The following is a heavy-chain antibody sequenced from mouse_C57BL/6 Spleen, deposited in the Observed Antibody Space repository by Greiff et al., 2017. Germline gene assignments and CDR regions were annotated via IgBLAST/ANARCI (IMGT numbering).Heavy chain of an antibody. CDR3: ARSENYYGCKYFDV. Sequence: QVKLQQSGPELVKPGASVKISCKASGYTFTDYYINWVKQRPGQGLEWIGWIFPGSCSTYYNEKFKGKATLTVDKSSSTAYMLPSRLNSADSSVYFCARSENYYGCKYFDVWGTMPTVTASS. CDR1: GYTFTDYY. J-gene: IGHJ1*03. V-gene: IGHV1-75*01. D-gene: IGHD1-1*01. CDR2: IFPGSCST.